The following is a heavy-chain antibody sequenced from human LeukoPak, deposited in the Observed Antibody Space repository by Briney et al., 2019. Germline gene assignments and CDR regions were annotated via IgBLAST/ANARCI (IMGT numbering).Heavy chain of an antibody. V-gene: IGHV3-30*02. CDR1: GFTFSSYG. CDR3: AKDFVGGQLVPTGIDY. D-gene: IGHD6-13*01. Sequence: GGSLRLSRAASGFTFSSYGMHWVRQAPGKGLEWVAFIRYDGSNKYYADSVKGRFTISRDNSKNTLYLQMNSLRAEDTAVYYCAKDFVGGQLVPTGIDYWGQGTLVTVSS. J-gene: IGHJ4*02. CDR2: IRYDGSNK.